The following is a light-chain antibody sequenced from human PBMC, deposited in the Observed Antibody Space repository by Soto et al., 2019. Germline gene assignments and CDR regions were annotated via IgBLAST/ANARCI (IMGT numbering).Light chain of an antibody. Sequence: DIQLTQSPSSLSSSLGDRVTITCRASQGISSYLAWYQQKPGKAPKLLMYAASTLQSGVPSRFSVSGSGTDFTLTISSLKPEDVATYYCQKYNSATWTFGQGTKVDIK. V-gene: IGKV1-9*01. CDR1: QGISSY. CDR3: QKYNSATWT. J-gene: IGKJ1*01. CDR2: AAS.